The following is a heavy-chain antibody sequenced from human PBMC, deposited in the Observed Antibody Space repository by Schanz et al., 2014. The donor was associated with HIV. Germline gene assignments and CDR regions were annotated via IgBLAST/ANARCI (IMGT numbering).Heavy chain of an antibody. Sequence: QVQLVQSGAEVKKPGSSVKVSCKASGGIFSYHAINWVRQAPGQGLEWMGGIIPIFATPNYAQKFLGRVTITADESTSTAYMELSSLRSDDTAMYYCARGLKDSSSSEAFHIWGQGTMVTVSS. D-gene: IGHD6-6*01. CDR2: IIPIFATP. CDR3: ARGLKDSSSSEAFHI. J-gene: IGHJ3*02. CDR1: GGIFSYHA. V-gene: IGHV1-69*01.